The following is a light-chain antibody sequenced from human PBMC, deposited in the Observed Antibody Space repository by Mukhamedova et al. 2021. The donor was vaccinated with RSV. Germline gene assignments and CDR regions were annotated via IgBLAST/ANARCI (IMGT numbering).Light chain of an antibody. Sequence: WYQRRVHGKAPKLLIYAASTLQSGVPSRFSGSGSGTDFTLTISSPQPEDVATYYCHKYYGAPWMFGQGTKVEIK. V-gene: IGKV1-27*01. J-gene: IGKJ1*01. CDR3: HKYYGAPWM. CDR2: AAS.